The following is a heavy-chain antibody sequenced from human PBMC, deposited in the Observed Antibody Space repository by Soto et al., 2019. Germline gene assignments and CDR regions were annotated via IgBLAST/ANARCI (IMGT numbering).Heavy chain of an antibody. CDR3: ARGTGTYYSDY. CDR2: IYPGDSDT. J-gene: IGHJ4*02. CDR1: GYVFTSFW. Sequence: EVQLVQSGAEVKKPGESLKIFCKGSGYVFTSFWIGWARQEPGKGLEWMGIIYPGDSDTRYNPSFQGHVTISADMYISPAFLQWHSLKASDSATYYCARGTGTYYSDYWGQGTRVTVSS. D-gene: IGHD7-27*01. V-gene: IGHV5-51*01.